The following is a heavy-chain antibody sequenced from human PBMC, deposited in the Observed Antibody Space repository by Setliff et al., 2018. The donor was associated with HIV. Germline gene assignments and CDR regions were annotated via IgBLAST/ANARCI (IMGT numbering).Heavy chain of an antibody. D-gene: IGHD3-3*01. CDR1: GGSISSSIYY. Sequence: SETLSLTCTVSGGSISSSIYYWGWIRQPPGKGLEWIGFIYYSGSTYYYSGSTNYNPSLKSRVTISVDTSKNQFSLKLSSVTAADTAVYYCARDSSPHDFWSGYLDVWGKGTTVTVSS. CDR3: ARDSSPHDFWSGYLDV. CDR2: IYYSGST. V-gene: IGHV4-39*07. J-gene: IGHJ6*04.